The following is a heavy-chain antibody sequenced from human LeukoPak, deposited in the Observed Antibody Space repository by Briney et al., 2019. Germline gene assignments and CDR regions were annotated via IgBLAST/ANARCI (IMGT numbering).Heavy chain of an antibody. J-gene: IGHJ4*02. CDR1: GFTFSSYG. CDR3: AQAFYYGSGSYYNGDY. Sequence: PGGSLRLSCAASGFTFSSYGMHWVRQAPGKGLEWVAFIRYDGSNKYYADSVKGRFTISRDNSKNTLYLQMNSLRAEDTAVYYCAQAFYYGSGSYYNGDYWGQGTLVTVSS. V-gene: IGHV3-30*02. D-gene: IGHD3-10*01. CDR2: IRYDGSNK.